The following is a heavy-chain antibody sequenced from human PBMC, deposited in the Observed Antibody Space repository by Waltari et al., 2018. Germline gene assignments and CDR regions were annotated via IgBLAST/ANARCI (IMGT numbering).Heavy chain of an antibody. V-gene: IGHV3-7*01. CDR3: ARTMRGGGNY. CDR2: INQDGSEK. CDR1: GCTLSTTW. Sequence: EVQLVESGGGLVQPGGSLRLSLAASGCTLSTTWINWVRQAPGKGLEWVANINQDGSEKYYVDSVKGRFTISRDNAKNSLYLQMNSLRVEDTAVYYCARTMRGGGNYWGQGTLVTVSS. D-gene: IGHD2-15*01. J-gene: IGHJ4*02.